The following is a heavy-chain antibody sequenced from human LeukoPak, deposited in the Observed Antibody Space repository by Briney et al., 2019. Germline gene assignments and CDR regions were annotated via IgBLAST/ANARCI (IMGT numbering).Heavy chain of an antibody. D-gene: IGHD2-15*01. V-gene: IGHV3-23*01. CDR3: ARLFDY. CDR1: GFTFSSYW. CDR2: ISSNGGST. J-gene: IGHJ4*02. Sequence: GGSLRLSCAASGFTFSSYWMHWVRQAPGKGLQWVSVISSNGGSTFYAGSVKGRFTISRDNSKNMVYLEMSSLRAEDTALYYCARLFDYWGQGTLVTVSS.